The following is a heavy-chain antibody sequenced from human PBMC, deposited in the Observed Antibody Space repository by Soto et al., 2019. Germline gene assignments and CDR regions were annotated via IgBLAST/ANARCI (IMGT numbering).Heavy chain of an antibody. CDR1: GVSITSGSYY. CDR2: RYYSGNT. Sequence: HVQLQESGPGPVTPSQTLSLSCTVSGVSITSGSYYWTWVRQSPGKVLEWIGYRYYSGNTYYNPSLTGRATISVDTSNNQFSLKLTSVTAADTVVYYCARGGYDTSGQTFIGWGPDCWGQGTLVTVSS. J-gene: IGHJ4*02. CDR3: ARGGYDTSGQTFIGWGPDC. V-gene: IGHV4-30-4*01. D-gene: IGHD3-22*01.